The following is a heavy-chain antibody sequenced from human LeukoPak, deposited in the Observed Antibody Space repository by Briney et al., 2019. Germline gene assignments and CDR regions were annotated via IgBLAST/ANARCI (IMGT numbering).Heavy chain of an antibody. CDR2: IYYSGIA. CDR1: SGSIGSSNYY. D-gene: IGHD6-19*01. V-gene: IGHV4-39*01. J-gene: IGHJ4*02. Sequence: SQTLSLTCTVSSGSIGSSNYYWGWIRQPPGKGLEWIGSIYYSGIAYYNPTLKSRVTISVDASKSHFSLRLSSVTAADTAVYYCARQVNSMAGTHFDVWGLGTLVPVSS. CDR3: ARQVNSMAGTHFDV.